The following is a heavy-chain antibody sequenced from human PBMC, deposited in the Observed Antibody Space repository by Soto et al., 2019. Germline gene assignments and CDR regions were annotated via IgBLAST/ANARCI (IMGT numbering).Heavy chain of an antibody. CDR2: IMPVFRTP. J-gene: IGHJ6*02. CDR3: ARDTARPQLGGNYYYVLDV. D-gene: IGHD2-21*02. Sequence: QVQLEQSGAEVKKPGSSVKVSCKASGGTFRTAAVSWVRQAPGQGLEWMGGIMPVFRTPDYAQKFHGRVTITADDSTSTAYMELSGLRSDDTAVYYCARDTARPQLGGNYYYVLDVWGQGTTITVSS. V-gene: IGHV1-69*12. CDR1: GGTFRTAA.